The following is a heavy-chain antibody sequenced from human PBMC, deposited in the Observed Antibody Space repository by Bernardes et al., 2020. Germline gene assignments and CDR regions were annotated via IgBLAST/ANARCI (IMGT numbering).Heavy chain of an antibody. CDR3: ARSTGSGWLGYYYYYMDV. CDR2: IYYSGST. Sequence: ETLSLTCTVSGGSVSSGSYYWSWIRQPPGKGLEWIGYIYYSGSTNYNPSLKSRVTISVDTSKNQFSLKLSSVTAADTAVYYCARSTGSGWLGYYYYYMDVWGKGTTVTVSS. D-gene: IGHD6-19*01. J-gene: IGHJ6*03. CDR1: GGSVSSGSYY. V-gene: IGHV4-61*01.